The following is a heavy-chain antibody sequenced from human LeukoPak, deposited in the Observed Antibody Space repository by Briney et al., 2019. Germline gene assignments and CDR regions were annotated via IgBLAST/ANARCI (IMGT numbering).Heavy chain of an antibody. V-gene: IGHV4-4*08. Sequence: SETLSLTCTVSGGSIRVSNWKWVWKSPRKGLEWIGYVCFTGSTIYNPSVKSRVTISVARSRTQFFLRLKFVSAADTATDVYSCQGLTGACSYWLDYWGRGILVTVSS. J-gene: IGHJ4*02. CDR1: GGSIRVSN. CDR3: SCQGLTGACSYWLDY. CDR2: VCFTGST. D-gene: IGHD1-14*01.